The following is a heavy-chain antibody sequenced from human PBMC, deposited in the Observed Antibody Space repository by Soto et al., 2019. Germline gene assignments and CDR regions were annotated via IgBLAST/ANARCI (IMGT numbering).Heavy chain of an antibody. D-gene: IGHD5-18*01. Sequence: SETLSLTCAVYGGSFSGYYWSWIRQPPGKGLEWIGEINHSGSTNYNPSLKSRVTISVDTSKNQFSLKLSSVTAADTAVYYCETARGYSYGTIDYWGQGTLVTVSS. CDR2: INHSGST. CDR1: GGSFSGYY. V-gene: IGHV4-34*01. CDR3: ETARGYSYGTIDY. J-gene: IGHJ4*02.